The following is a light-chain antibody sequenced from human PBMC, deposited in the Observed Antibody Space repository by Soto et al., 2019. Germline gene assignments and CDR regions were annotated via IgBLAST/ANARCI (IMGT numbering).Light chain of an antibody. J-gene: IGKJ1*01. CDR1: QSINTW. CDR2: DAS. V-gene: IGKV1-5*01. CDR3: QQHDTYPRT. Sequence: DIQMTQSPSTLSASVGDRVTVTCRASQSINTWLAWYQQKPGKAPTLLIYDASSLESGILSRFTGRGSGTDFTLTISSLQPDDFAAYYCQQHDTYPRTFGQGTKVEIK.